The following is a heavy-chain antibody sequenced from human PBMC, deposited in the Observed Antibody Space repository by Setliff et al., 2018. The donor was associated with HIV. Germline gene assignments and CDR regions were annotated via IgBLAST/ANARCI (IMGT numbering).Heavy chain of an antibody. V-gene: IGHV5-51*01. J-gene: IGHJ5*02. CDR1: GYSFTSYW. Sequence: PGESLKISCKGSGYSFTSYWIAWVRQMPGKGLEWMGLIYPRDSDTRYSPSFQGQVTISVDKSISTAYLHWSSLKASDTAMYFCARANNWLDPWGQGTLVTVSS. CDR3: ARANNWLDP. CDR2: IYPRDSDT.